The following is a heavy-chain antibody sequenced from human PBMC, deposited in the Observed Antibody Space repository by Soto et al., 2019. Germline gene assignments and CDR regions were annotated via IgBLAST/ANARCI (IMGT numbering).Heavy chain of an antibody. J-gene: IGHJ4*02. CDR1: VFTFSSYA. CDR2: ISGSGGST. D-gene: IGHD3-22*01. Sequence: PWWSLRLSCSASVFTFSSYAMSWFRQAPGKGLEWVSAISGSGGSTYYADSVKGRFTISRDNSKNTLYLQMNSLRAEDTAVYYCAKRDSSGYRSPLNFDYWGQGTLVTVSS. CDR3: AKRDSSGYRSPLNFDY. V-gene: IGHV3-23*01.